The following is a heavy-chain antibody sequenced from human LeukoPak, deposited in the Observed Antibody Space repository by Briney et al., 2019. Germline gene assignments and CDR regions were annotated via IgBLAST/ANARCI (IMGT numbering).Heavy chain of an antibody. CDR3: AKDASTNPMPLFDY. CDR2: ISGSGGST. D-gene: IGHD2-2*01. CDR1: GFTFSSYA. J-gene: IGHJ4*02. Sequence: GGSLRLSCAASGFTFSSYAMSWVRQAQRKGMEWVSVISGSGGSTHYADSVKGRFTISRDNSKNTLYLQMHSLRAEDTAVYYCAKDASTNPMPLFDYWGQGTLVTVSS. V-gene: IGHV3-23*01.